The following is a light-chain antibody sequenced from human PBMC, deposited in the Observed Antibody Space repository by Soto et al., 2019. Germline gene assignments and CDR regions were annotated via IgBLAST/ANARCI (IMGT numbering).Light chain of an antibody. Sequence: DIQMTQSPSSLSASVGDRVTITCRASQSISTCLNWYHQKPGKAPKLLIYAAFSLQSGVPSRFSGSGSGTDFTLTISSLQPEDVAYYYCQQTYSSPITFGQGTRLE. CDR1: QSISTC. CDR3: QQTYSSPIT. V-gene: IGKV1-39*01. CDR2: AAF. J-gene: IGKJ5*01.